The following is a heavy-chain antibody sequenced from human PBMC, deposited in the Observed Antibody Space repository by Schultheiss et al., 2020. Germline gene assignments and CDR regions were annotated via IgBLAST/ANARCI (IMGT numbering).Heavy chain of an antibody. V-gene: IGHV3-21*04. CDR2: ISSSSSYI. J-gene: IGHJ6*02. D-gene: IGHD1-7*01. CDR3: ARHYWNYPNYYYGMDV. Sequence: WGSLRLSCAASGFTFSNYWMHWVRQAPGKGLEWVSSISSSSSYIYYADSVKGRFTISRDNAKNSLYVQMNSQRAEDTAVYYCARHYWNYPNYYYGMDVWGQGTTVTVSS. CDR1: GFTFSNYW.